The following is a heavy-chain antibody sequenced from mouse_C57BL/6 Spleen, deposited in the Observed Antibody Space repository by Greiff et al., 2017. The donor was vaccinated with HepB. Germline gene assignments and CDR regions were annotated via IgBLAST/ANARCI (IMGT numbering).Heavy chain of an antibody. CDR3: ARCVLYDVYYYFDY. CDR2: INPNNGGT. Sequence: VQLQQSGPELVKPGASVKIPCKASGYTFTDYNMDWVKQSHGKSLEWIGDINPNNGGTIYNQKFKGKATLTVDKSSSTAYMELRSLTSEDTAVYYCARCVLYDVYYYFDYWGQGTTLTVSS. D-gene: IGHD2-3*01. J-gene: IGHJ2*01. V-gene: IGHV1-18*01. CDR1: GYTFTDYN.